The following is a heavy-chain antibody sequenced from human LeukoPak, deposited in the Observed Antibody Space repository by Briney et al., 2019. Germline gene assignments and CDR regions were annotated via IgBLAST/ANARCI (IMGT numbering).Heavy chain of an antibody. CDR2: IFGSGST. V-gene: IGHV4-4*07. CDR1: GGSISSYY. Sequence: SETLSLTCTVSGGSISSYYWSWIRQPAGEGLEWIGRIFGSGSTNYNPSLKSRLTMSVDTSKNQFSLKLTPVTAADTAVYYCATPYGATPGAFDIWGQGTMVTVSS. D-gene: IGHD4-17*01. CDR3: ATPYGATPGAFDI. J-gene: IGHJ3*02.